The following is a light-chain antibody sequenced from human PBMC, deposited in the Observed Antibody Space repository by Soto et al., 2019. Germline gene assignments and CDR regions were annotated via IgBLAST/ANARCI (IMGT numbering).Light chain of an antibody. Sequence: QSVLTQPPSASGTPGQRVTISCSRSNSNIGSNTVNWYQQLPGTAPKLLIYNNNRRPSGVPDRFSGSKSGTSASLAISGLQSEDEADYYCAAWDDSLNGVVFGGGTKLTVL. J-gene: IGLJ2*01. V-gene: IGLV1-44*01. CDR3: AAWDDSLNGVV. CDR1: NSNIGSNT. CDR2: NNN.